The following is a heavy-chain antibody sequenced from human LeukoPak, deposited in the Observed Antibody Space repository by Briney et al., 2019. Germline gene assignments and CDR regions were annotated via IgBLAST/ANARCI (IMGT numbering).Heavy chain of an antibody. D-gene: IGHD3-16*02. V-gene: IGHV1-2*02. J-gene: IGHJ4*02. CDR3: ARVSSPGPKYFDY. CDR1: GYTFTSYY. Sequence: ASVKVSCKASGYTFTSYYMHWVRQAPGQGLEWMGWINPNSGGTNYAQKFQGRVTMTRDTSISTAYMELSRLRSDDTAVYYCARVSSPGPKYFDYWGQGTLVTVSS. CDR2: INPNSGGT.